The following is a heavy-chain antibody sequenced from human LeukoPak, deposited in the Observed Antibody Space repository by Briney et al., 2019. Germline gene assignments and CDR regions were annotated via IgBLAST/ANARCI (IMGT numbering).Heavy chain of an antibody. D-gene: IGHD6-13*01. CDR1: GGTFSSYA. Sequence: SVKVSCKASGGTFSSYAISWVRQAPGQGLDWMGGIIPIFGTANYAQKFQGRVTITADKSTSTAYMELSSLRSEDTAVYYCARVDSSSWYVAFDYWGQGTLVTVSS. J-gene: IGHJ4*02. V-gene: IGHV1-69*06. CDR3: ARVDSSSWYVAFDY. CDR2: IIPIFGTA.